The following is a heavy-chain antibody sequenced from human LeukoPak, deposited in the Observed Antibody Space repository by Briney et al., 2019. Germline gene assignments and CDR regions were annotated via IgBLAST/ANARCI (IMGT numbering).Heavy chain of an antibody. J-gene: IGHJ3*02. CDR3: ARDDSSGWYHAFDI. CDR1: GGSISSGGYY. D-gene: IGHD6-19*01. Sequence: SETLSLTCTVSGGSISSGGYYWSWIRQHPGKGLEWIGYIYYSGSTYYNPSLKSRVTISVDTSKNQFSLKLSSVTAADTAVYYCARDDSSGWYHAFDIWGQGTMVAVSS. V-gene: IGHV4-31*03. CDR2: IYYSGST.